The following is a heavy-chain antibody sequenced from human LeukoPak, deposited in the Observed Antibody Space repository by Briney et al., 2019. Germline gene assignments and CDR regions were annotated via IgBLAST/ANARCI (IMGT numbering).Heavy chain of an antibody. CDR3: ARAPLTTVSWFDP. CDR1: GYAFTSYG. V-gene: IGHV1-18*01. J-gene: IGHJ5*02. CDR2: ISAYKGNT. D-gene: IGHD4-11*01. Sequence: ASVKVSCKASGYAFTSYGISWVRQAPGQGLEWMGWISAYKGNTNYAQKLQGRVTMTTDTSTSTAYMELRSLRSDDTAVYYCARAPLTTVSWFDPWGQGTLVTVSS.